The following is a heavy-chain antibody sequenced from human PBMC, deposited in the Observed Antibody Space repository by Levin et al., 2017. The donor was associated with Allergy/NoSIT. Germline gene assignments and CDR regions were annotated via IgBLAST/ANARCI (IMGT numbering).Heavy chain of an antibody. D-gene: IGHD3-22*01. V-gene: IGHV4-30-4*01. CDR3: ARFPSIDLGYPPYNWFDP. CDR2: IYYSGST. CDR1: GGSISSGDYY. Sequence: SQTLSLTCTVSGGSISSGDYYWSWIRQPPGKGLEWIGYIYYSGSTYYNPSLKSRVTISVDTSKNQFSLKLSSVTAADTAVYYCARFPSIDLGYPPYNWFDPWGQGTLVTVSS. J-gene: IGHJ5*02.